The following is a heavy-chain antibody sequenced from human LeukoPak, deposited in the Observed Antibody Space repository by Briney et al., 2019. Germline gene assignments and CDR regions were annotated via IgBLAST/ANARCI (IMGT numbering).Heavy chain of an antibody. V-gene: IGHV3-66*04. J-gene: IGHJ4*02. CDR1: GFTFSSYA. Sequence: GGSLRLSCAASGFTFSSYAMSWVRQAPGKGLEWVSVIYSGGSTYYADSVKGRFTISRDNSKNTLYLQMNSLRAEDTAVYYCARPDRHYDILTLRYWGQGTLVTVSS. D-gene: IGHD3-9*01. CDR2: IYSGGST. CDR3: ARPDRHYDILTLRY.